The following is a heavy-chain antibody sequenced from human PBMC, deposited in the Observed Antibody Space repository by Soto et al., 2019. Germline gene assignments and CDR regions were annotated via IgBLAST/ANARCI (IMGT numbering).Heavy chain of an antibody. V-gene: IGHV4-31*03. D-gene: IGHD3-3*01. CDR2: IYYSGST. J-gene: IGHJ5*02. CDR3: ARWWSGSRQGFDP. CDR1: VGSISGGVSS. Sequence: QFHRRRSAQGLVKPSRPLSLPCLFLVGSISGGVSSGSWSGRPPGKGLEWIGYIYYSGSTYYNPSLKSRVTISVDTSKNQFSLKLSSVTAADTAVYYCARWWSGSRQGFDPWGQGTLVTVSS.